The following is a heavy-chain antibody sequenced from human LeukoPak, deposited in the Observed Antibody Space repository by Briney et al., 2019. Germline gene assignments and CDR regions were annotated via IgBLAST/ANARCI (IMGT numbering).Heavy chain of an antibody. CDR2: IIPIFGTA. V-gene: IGHV1-69*05. CDR3: ARTGLSSPQGWVDY. Sequence: SVKVSCKASGGTFSSYAISWARQAPGQGLEWMGRIIPIFGTANYAQKFQGRVTITTDESTSTAYMELSSLRSEDTAVYYCARTGLSSPQGWVDYWGQGTLVTVSS. CDR1: GGTFSSYA. J-gene: IGHJ4*02. D-gene: IGHD2-2*01.